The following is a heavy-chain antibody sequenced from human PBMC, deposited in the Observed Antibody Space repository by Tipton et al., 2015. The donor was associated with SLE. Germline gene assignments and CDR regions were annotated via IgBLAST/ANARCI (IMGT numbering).Heavy chain of an antibody. V-gene: IGHV4-34*01. D-gene: IGHD6-19*01. CDR1: GGSFSGYY. J-gene: IGHJ4*02. CDR2: INHSGST. CDR3: ASHKSGWDDY. Sequence: TLSLTCAVYGGSFSGYYWSWIRQPPGKGLEWIGEINHSGSTNYNPSLKSRITISVDTSKNQFSLKLSSVTAADTAVYYCASHKSGWDDYWGQGTLVTVSS.